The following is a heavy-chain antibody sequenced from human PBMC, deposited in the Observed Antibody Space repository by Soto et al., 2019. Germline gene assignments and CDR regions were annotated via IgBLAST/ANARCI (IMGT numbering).Heavy chain of an antibody. CDR2: IIPIFGTA. D-gene: IGHD1-7*01. J-gene: IGHJ5*02. CDR3: ARRRTGTTNNWFDP. CDR1: GGTFSSYA. Sequence: SVKVSCKASGGTFSSYAISWVRQAPGQGLEWMGGIIPIFGTANYAQKFQGRVTITADESTSTAYMELNSLRSEDTAVYYCARRRTGTTNNWFDPWGQGTLVTVSS. V-gene: IGHV1-69*13.